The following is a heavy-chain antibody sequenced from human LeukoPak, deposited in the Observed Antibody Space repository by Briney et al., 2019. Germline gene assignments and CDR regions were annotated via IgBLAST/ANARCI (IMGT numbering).Heavy chain of an antibody. D-gene: IGHD3-22*01. CDR2: IKQDGSEK. Sequence: GGSLRLSCAASGFTFSSYWMSWVRQAPRKGLEWVANIKQDGSEKYYVDSVKGRFTISRDNAKNSLYLQMNSLRAEDTAVYYCARARRPYYDSSGYWGQGTLVTVSS. CDR1: GFTFSSYW. CDR3: ARARRPYYDSSGY. J-gene: IGHJ4*02. V-gene: IGHV3-7*01.